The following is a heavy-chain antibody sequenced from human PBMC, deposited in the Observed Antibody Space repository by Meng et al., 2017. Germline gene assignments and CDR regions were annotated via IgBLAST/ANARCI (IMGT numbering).Heavy chain of an antibody. D-gene: IGHD2-15*01. CDR2: ITNSGTT. J-gene: IGHJ5*01. CDR3: VTGVVLSSVVWFDP. V-gene: IGHV4-34*01. Sequence: QVQLQQWGAGLLKPSVTLSLTCAVYGESFSGYYWSWIRQPPGKGLEWIGEITNSGTTNYNPSLKSRVTMSVATSKKQFSLKLSSVTAADTAIYYCVTGVVLSSVVWFDPWGQGILVTVSS. CDR1: GESFSGYY.